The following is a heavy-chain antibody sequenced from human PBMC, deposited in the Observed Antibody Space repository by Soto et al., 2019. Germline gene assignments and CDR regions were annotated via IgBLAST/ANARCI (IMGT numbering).Heavy chain of an antibody. CDR1: GDSVSSNSAA. V-gene: IGHV6-1*01. CDR3: VRVPVVWYYGMDL. Sequence: SQTLSLTCAISGDSVSSNSAAWNWIRQSPSRGLEWLGRTYYRSKWYNDYAVSVKSRITINPDTSKSQFSLQLNSVTPEDTAVYYCVRVPVVWYYGMDLWGQGTLVTVSS. D-gene: IGHD2-15*01. CDR2: TYYRSKWYN. J-gene: IGHJ6*02.